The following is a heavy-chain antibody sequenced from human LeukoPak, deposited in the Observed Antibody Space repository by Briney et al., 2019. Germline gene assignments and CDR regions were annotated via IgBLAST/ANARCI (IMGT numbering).Heavy chain of an antibody. J-gene: IGHJ3*01. CDR2: ISPSGDIT. CDR3: VRDLDWGAFDV. V-gene: IGHV3-23*01. Sequence: GGSLRLSCAASGFHFSAHGMNWIRQAPGKGLEWVSGISPSGDITYYADSVMGRFTISRDNRKSTVSLQMNSLGAEDTALYYCVRDLDWGAFDVWGQGRMVTVSS. D-gene: IGHD3/OR15-3a*01. CDR1: GFHFSAHG.